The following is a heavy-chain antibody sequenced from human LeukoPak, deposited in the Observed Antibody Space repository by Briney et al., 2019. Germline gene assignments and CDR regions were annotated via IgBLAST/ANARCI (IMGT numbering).Heavy chain of an antibody. CDR2: IYYSGNT. J-gene: IGHJ4*02. CDR1: GDSFTSYY. V-gene: IGHV4-59*01. Sequence: SETLSLTCSVSGDSFTSYYWSWIRQPPGKGLEWIGYIYYSGNTNYNPSLKSRVTISADTSKNQFSLKLSSVTAADTAVYYCARGRYSYATWGQGTLVTVSS. CDR3: ARGRYSYAT. D-gene: IGHD5-18*01.